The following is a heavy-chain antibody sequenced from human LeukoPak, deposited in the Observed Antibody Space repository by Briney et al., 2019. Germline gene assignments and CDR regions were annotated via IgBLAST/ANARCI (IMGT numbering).Heavy chain of an antibody. D-gene: IGHD2-15*01. Sequence: GGSLRLSCAVSGFTSSSYWMSWVRQAPGKGLEWVANIKQDGSEKYYVDSVKGRFSISRDNAKNSLYLQMNSLRAEDTAVYYCARAPYCIGGSCRFDYWGQGTLVTVSS. CDR3: ARAPYCIGGSCRFDY. CDR2: IKQDGSEK. J-gene: IGHJ4*02. V-gene: IGHV3-7*03. CDR1: GFTSSSYW.